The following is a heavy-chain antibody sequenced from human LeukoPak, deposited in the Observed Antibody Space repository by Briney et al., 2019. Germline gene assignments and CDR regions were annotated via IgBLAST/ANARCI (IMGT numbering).Heavy chain of an antibody. CDR2: ISSSGSTI. Sequence: PGGSLRLSCAASGFTFSSYEMNWVRQAPGKGLEWVSYISSSGSTIYYADSVKGRFTISRDNAKNSLYLQMNSLGAEDTAVYYCARTVWSYPLSYWGQGTLVTVSS. D-gene: IGHD3-3*01. J-gene: IGHJ4*02. CDR3: ARTVWSYPLSY. V-gene: IGHV3-48*03. CDR1: GFTFSSYE.